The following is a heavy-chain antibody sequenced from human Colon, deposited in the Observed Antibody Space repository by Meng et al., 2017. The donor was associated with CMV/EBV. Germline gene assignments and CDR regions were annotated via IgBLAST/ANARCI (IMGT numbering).Heavy chain of an antibody. Sequence: QGQLVQSGAGVKKPGASVKVSCKTSGYTFSGYHRHWVRQAPGQGLEWMGWINSNSGATDYAQKFQGRFTMTRDTSITTVYMELSSLRSDDTAVYYCARDPSGSRVPFDYWGQGSLVTVSS. V-gene: IGHV1-2*02. D-gene: IGHD1-26*01. CDR2: INSNSGAT. CDR3: ARDPSGSRVPFDY. J-gene: IGHJ4*02. CDR1: GYTFSGYH.